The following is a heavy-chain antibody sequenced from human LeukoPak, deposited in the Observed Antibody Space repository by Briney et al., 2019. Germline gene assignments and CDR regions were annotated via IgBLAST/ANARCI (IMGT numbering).Heavy chain of an antibody. V-gene: IGHV4-61*02. CDR2: IYTSGST. CDR1: GGSISSGSYY. D-gene: IGHD5-12*01. Sequence: SQTLSLTCTVSGGSISSGSYYWSWIRQPAGKGLEWIGRIYTSGSTSYSPSLKSRVTISADTSQNQFSLKLSSVTAADTAVYYCARVNIVATIWVHYYYYYMDVWGKGTTVTISS. J-gene: IGHJ6*03. CDR3: ARVNIVATIWVHYYYYYMDV.